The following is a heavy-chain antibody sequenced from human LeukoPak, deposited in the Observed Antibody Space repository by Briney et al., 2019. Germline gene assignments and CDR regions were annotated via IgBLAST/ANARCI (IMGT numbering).Heavy chain of an antibody. Sequence: GGSLRLSCAASGFTVSSNYMSWVRQAPGKGLEWVSVIYSGGSTYYADSVKGRFTISRDNSKNTLYLQMNILRAEDTAVYYCAGAHYSSGWYVGRGYYFDYWGQGTLVTVSS. J-gene: IGHJ4*02. V-gene: IGHV3-66*02. CDR2: IYSGGST. CDR3: AGAHYSSGWYVGRGYYFDY. CDR1: GFTVSSNY. D-gene: IGHD6-19*01.